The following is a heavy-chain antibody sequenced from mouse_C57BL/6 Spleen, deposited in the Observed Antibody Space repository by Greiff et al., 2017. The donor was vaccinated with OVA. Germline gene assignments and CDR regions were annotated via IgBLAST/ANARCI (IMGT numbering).Heavy chain of an antibody. J-gene: IGHJ2*01. V-gene: IGHV1-54*01. CDR1: GYAFTNYL. CDR2: INPGSGGT. CDR3: ARGGGSFDD. Sequence: VHLVESGAELVRPGTSVKVSCKASGYAFTNYLIEWVKQRPGQGLEWIGVINPGSGGTNYNEKFKGKATLTADKSSSTAYMRLSSLTSEDSAVYFGARGGGSFDDWGQGTTLTVSS.